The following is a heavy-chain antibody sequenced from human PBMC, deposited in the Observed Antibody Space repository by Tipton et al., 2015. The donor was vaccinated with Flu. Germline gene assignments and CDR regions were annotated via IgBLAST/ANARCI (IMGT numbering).Heavy chain of an antibody. Sequence: QLVQSGAEVKKPGASAKVSCKASGYTFTGYYMHWVRQAPGQGLEWMGRSNPNSGSTNYAQKFQGRVTMTRDTSISTAYIELSRLRTDETAVYYRARAYSSNCFDYWGQGTLATVSS. D-gene: IGHD6-13*01. V-gene: IGHV1-2*06. CDR3: ARAYSSNCFDY. CDR1: GYTFTGYY. CDR2: SNPNSGST. J-gene: IGHJ4*02.